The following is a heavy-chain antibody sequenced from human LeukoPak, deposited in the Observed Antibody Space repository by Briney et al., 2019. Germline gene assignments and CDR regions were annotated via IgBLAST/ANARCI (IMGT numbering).Heavy chain of an antibody. Sequence: SETLSLTCAVYGGSFSGYYWSWIRQPPGKGLEWMGEINHSGSTNYNPSLKSRVTISVDTSKNQFSLKLSSVTAADTAVYYCARGLDIVVVVAATREPPFDYWGQGTLVTVSS. J-gene: IGHJ4*02. D-gene: IGHD2-15*01. CDR1: GGSFSGYY. CDR2: INHSGST. CDR3: ARGLDIVVVVAATREPPFDY. V-gene: IGHV4-34*01.